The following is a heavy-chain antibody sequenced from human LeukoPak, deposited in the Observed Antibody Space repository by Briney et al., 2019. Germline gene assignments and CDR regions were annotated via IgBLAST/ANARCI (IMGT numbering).Heavy chain of an antibody. CDR1: GYTFTKYA. Sequence: GASVKVSCKASGYTFTKYALSWVRQAPGQGLEWMGWINSYNSNTNYAQKLQGRVSMTTDTSTSTAYMELRSLRSDDTAVYYCARDEPTYYYDSSGYQGPGAFDIWGQGTMVTVSS. CDR2: INSYNSNT. V-gene: IGHV1-18*01. D-gene: IGHD3-22*01. J-gene: IGHJ3*02. CDR3: ARDEPTYYYDSSGYQGPGAFDI.